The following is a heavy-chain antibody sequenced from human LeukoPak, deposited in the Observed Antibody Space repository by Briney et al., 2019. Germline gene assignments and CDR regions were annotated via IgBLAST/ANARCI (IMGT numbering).Heavy chain of an antibody. J-gene: IGHJ6*02. D-gene: IGHD2-15*01. Sequence: SQTLSLTCAISGDSVSTNSAAWNWIRQSPSRGLEWLGRTYYRSKWYIEYAVSVKSRITINPDTSKNQFSLQLNSVTPEDTAVYYCTRDRGYCRGGSCYSIYYGMDVWGQGTTVTVSS. CDR3: TRDRGYCRGGSCYSIYYGMDV. CDR1: GDSVSTNSAA. CDR2: TYYRSKWYI. V-gene: IGHV6-1*01.